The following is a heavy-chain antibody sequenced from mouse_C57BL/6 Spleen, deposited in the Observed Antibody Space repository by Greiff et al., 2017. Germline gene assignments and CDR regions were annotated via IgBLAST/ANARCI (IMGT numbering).Heavy chain of an antibody. CDR1: GYAFSSSW. Sequence: QAQLQQSGPELVKPGASVKISCKASGYAFSSSWMNWVKQRPGKGLEWIGRIYPGDGDTNYNGKFKGKATLTADKSSSTAYMQLSSLTSEDSAVYFCAPWDAMDYWGQGTSVTVSS. J-gene: IGHJ4*01. D-gene: IGHD4-1*01. CDR2: IYPGDGDT. V-gene: IGHV1-82*01. CDR3: APWDAMDY.